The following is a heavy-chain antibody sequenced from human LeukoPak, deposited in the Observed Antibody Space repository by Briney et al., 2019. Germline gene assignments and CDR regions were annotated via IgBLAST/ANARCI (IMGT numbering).Heavy chain of an antibody. D-gene: IGHD5-18*01. CDR3: AKGYSYGYYYFDY. CDR1: GFTFNSYA. CDR2: ISGSGGST. V-gene: IGHV3-23*01. J-gene: IGHJ4*02. Sequence: PGGSLRLSCAASGFTFNSYAMNWVRQAPGKGLEWVSAISGSGGSTYYADSVKGRFTISRDNSKNTLYLQMNSLRAEDTAVYHCAKGYSYGYYYFDYWGQGTLVTVSS.